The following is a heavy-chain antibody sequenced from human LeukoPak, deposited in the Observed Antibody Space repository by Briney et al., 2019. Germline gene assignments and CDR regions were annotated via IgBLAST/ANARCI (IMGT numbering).Heavy chain of an antibody. CDR1: GYTFTSYG. D-gene: IGHD6-6*01. Sequence: ASVKVSCKASGYTFTSYGISWVRQAPGQGLEWMGWISAYNSNTNYAQKLQGRVTMTTDTSTSTAYMELRSLRSDDTAVYYCARSPYSSSSRRRGDYYYYYMDVWGKGTTVTVSS. CDR2: ISAYNSNT. J-gene: IGHJ6*03. V-gene: IGHV1-18*01. CDR3: ARSPYSSSSRRRGDYYYYYMDV.